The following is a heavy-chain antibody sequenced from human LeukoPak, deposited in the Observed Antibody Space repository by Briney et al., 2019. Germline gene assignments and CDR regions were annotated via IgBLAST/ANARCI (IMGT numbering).Heavy chain of an antibody. D-gene: IGHD3-3*01. CDR1: GFTVSGNY. J-gene: IGHJ3*02. Sequence: GGSLRLSCAASGFTVSGNYMSWVRQAPGKGLEWVSVIYSGGSTYYADSVKGRFTISRDNSKNTLYLQMNSLRAEDTAVYYCARGTYYDFWSGYYHDAFDIWGQGTMVTVSS. CDR3: ARGTYYDFWSGYYHDAFDI. CDR2: IYSGGST. V-gene: IGHV3-53*01.